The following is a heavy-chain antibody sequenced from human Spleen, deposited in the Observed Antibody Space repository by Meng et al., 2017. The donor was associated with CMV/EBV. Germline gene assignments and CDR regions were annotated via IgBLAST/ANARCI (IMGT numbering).Heavy chain of an antibody. V-gene: IGHV1-18*01. CDR3: ARVFCSSTSCPGSRFDP. J-gene: IGHJ5*02. CDR1: GYSFTSYA. D-gene: IGHD2-2*01. Sequence: ASVKVSCKASGYSFTSYAISWVRQAPGQGLEWMGWIHTYNGNTKYAQKLQGRVTMTTDTSTSTAYMELRSLRSDDTAVYYCARVFCSSTSCPGSRFDPWGQGTLVTVSS. CDR2: IHTYNGNT.